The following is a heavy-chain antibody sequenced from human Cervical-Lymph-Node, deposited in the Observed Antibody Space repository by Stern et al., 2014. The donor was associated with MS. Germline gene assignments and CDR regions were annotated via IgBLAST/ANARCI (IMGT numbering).Heavy chain of an antibody. V-gene: IGHV1-18*01. D-gene: IGHD3-10*01. CDR1: GYTFSTYG. CDR3: ARDPGGYFHGMDV. Sequence: QVQLVQSGAEVKKPGASVKVSCKTSGYTFSTYGITWVRQAPGQGPEWMGWLSGHNGNTNFAERFQGRLTMTTDTSTRTAYMELRSLRYDDTAVYFCARDPGGYFHGMDVWGQGTTVTVSS. J-gene: IGHJ6*02. CDR2: LSGHNGNT.